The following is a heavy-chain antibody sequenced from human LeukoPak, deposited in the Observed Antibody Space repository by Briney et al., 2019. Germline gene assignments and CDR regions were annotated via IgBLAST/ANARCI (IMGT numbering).Heavy chain of an antibody. J-gene: IGHJ4*02. D-gene: IGHD5-12*01. CDR3: TSCAYDYRFFEN. CDR2: TRNEANSHTT. CDR1: GFTFSEYY. V-gene: IGHV3-72*01. Sequence: GGSLRLSCAASGFTFSEYYMDWVRQAPGKGLEWVARTRNEANSHTTEYAASVKGRFTISRDDSKNSLYLQMNSLKTEDTAVYYCTSCAYDYRFFENWGQGTLVTVSS.